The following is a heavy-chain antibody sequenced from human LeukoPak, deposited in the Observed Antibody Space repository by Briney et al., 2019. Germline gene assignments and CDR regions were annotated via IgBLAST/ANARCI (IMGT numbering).Heavy chain of an antibody. Sequence: GGSLRLSCAASGFTFSSYWMFWVRQAPGKGLVWVSRVNSDGTSTNYADSVKGRFTISRDNAKNSLYLQMNSLRAEDTAVYYCARETRSAFDIWGQGTMVTVSS. V-gene: IGHV3-74*01. CDR1: GFTFSSYW. CDR3: ARETRSAFDI. CDR2: VNSDGTST. J-gene: IGHJ3*02.